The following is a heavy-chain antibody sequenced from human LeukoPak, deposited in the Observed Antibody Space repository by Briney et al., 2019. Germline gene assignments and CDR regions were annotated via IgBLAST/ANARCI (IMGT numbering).Heavy chain of an antibody. CDR2: IWYDGSNK. V-gene: IGHV3-33*01. CDR1: GFTFSSYG. CDR3: ARDAATGYSGYEVFDY. J-gene: IGHJ4*02. Sequence: PGRSLRLSCAASGFTFSSYGMHWVRQAPGKGLEWVAVIWYDGSNKYYADSMKGRFTISRDNSKNTLYLQMNSLRAEDTAVYYCARDAATGYSGYEVFDYWGQGTLVTVSS. D-gene: IGHD5-12*01.